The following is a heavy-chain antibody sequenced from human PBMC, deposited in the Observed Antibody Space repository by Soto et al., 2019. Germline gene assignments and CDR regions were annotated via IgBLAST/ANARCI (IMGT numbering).Heavy chain of an antibody. CDR1: GGSISSYY. CDR2: IYYSGST. Sequence: QVQLQESGPGLVKPSETLSLTCTVSGGSISSYYWSWIRQPPGKGLEWIGYIYYSGSTNYNPSLKRRVTISVDTSKNQSSLKLSSVTAAYTAVYYCARRYSSSFDYWGQGTLVTVSS. CDR3: ARRYSSSFDY. D-gene: IGHD6-13*01. V-gene: IGHV4-59*08. J-gene: IGHJ4*02.